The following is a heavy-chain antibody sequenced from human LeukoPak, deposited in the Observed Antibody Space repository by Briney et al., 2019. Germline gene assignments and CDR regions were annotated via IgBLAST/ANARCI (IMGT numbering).Heavy chain of an antibody. Sequence: ASVKVSCKASGYTFTSYFMHWVRQAPGQGLEWMGIINPSGGSTSYAQKFQGRVTMTRDTSTSTVYMELSSLRSEDTAVYYCAREGGYSYGYDKGGPFDYWGQGTLVTVSS. CDR1: GYTFTSYF. CDR3: AREGGYSYGYDKGGPFDY. CDR2: INPSGGST. J-gene: IGHJ4*02. V-gene: IGHV1-46*01. D-gene: IGHD5-18*01.